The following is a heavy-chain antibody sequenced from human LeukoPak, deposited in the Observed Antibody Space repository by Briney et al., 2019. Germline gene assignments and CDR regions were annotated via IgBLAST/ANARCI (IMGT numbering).Heavy chain of an antibody. CDR2: IYYSGST. Sequence: PSETLSLTCTVSGGSISSHYWRWIRRPPGKGLEWIGYIYYSGSTNYNPSLKSRVTLSVDTSKNQSALKLSSVTAADTAVYYCASTSSSRYEFDYWGQGTLVTVSS. J-gene: IGHJ4*02. V-gene: IGHV4-59*11. CDR1: GGSISSHY. D-gene: IGHD6-13*01. CDR3: ASTSSSRYEFDY.